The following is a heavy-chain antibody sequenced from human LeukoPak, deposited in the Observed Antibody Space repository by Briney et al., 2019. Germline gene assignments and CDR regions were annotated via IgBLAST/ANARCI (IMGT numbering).Heavy chain of an antibody. CDR2: IYYSGSN. CDR3: ARTNYCSGSTYGMDV. J-gene: IGHJ6*02. CDR1: GGSISSYY. D-gene: IGHD3-10*01. Sequence: PSETLSLTCTVSGGSISSYYWSWVRQPPGKGLEWVGYIYYSGSNNYNPSLKRRVTISVETSNKQVSLKLSSVTAADSAVYYCARTNYCSGSTYGMDVWGQGTTVTVSS. V-gene: IGHV4-59*01.